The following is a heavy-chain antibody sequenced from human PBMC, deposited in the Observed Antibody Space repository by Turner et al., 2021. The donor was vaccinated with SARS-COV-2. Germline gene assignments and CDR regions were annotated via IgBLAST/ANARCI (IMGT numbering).Heavy chain of an antibody. CDR2: IWYEGSNK. D-gene: IGHD3-10*01. CDR1: GFTFSSYG. CDR3: ARDLFQDYGSGSYRLDY. Sequence: QVQLVESGGGVVQPGRSLRRACAASGFTFSSYGMHWVRQAPGKGLEWVALIWYEGSNKYYADSVKGRFTISRDNSKNTLYLQMNSLRAEDTAVYYCARDLFQDYGSGSYRLDYWGQGTLVTVSS. J-gene: IGHJ4*02. V-gene: IGHV3-33*01.